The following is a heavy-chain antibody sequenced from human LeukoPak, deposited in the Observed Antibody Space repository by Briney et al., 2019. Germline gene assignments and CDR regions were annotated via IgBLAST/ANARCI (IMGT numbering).Heavy chain of an antibody. Sequence: PGGSLRLSCAASGFTFSSYWMHWVRQAPGKGLVWVSRINSDGSSTSYADSVKGRFTIPRDNAKNTLYLQMNSLRAEDTAVYYCARDEITTGYSSSWNWFDPWGQGTLVTVSS. J-gene: IGHJ5*02. D-gene: IGHD6-13*01. V-gene: IGHV3-74*01. CDR1: GFTFSSYW. CDR2: INSDGSST. CDR3: ARDEITTGYSSSWNWFDP.